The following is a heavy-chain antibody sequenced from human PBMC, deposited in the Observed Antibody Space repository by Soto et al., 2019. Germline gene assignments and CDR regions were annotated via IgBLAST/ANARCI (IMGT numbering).Heavy chain of an antibody. CDR2: IYYSGST. J-gene: IGHJ5*02. D-gene: IGHD3-22*01. Sequence: KPSETLSLTCTVSGGSISSGGYYWSWIRQHPGKGLEWIGYIYYSGSTYYNPSLKSRVTISVDTSKNQFSLKLSSVTAADTAVYYCASQIQWLSTPVAWFDPWGQETLVTVSS. V-gene: IGHV4-31*03. CDR3: ASQIQWLSTPVAWFDP. CDR1: GGSISSGGYY.